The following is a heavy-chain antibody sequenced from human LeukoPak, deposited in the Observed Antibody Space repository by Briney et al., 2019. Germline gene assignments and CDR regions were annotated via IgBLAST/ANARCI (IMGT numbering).Heavy chain of an antibody. CDR1: GGSISSGGYS. CDR2: IYHSGST. J-gene: IGHJ6*02. CDR3: ARAGYYYGMDV. V-gene: IGHV4-30-2*01. Sequence: SQTLSLTCAVSGGSISSGGYSWSWIRQPPGKGLEWIGYIYHSGSTYYNPSLTSRVTISEDRSKNQFSLKLSSVTAADTAVYYCARAGYYYGMDVWGQGTTVTVSS.